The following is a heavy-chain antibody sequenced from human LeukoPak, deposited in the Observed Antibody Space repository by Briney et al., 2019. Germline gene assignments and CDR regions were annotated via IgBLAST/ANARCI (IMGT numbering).Heavy chain of an antibody. V-gene: IGHV4-34*01. D-gene: IGHD6-6*01. CDR2: INHSGST. CDR1: GGSFSGYY. CDR3: ARRGSMTGPPPL. J-gene: IGHJ4*02. Sequence: RPSETLSLTCAVYGGSFSGYYWSWIRQPPGKGLEWIGEINHSGSTSYNPSLKSRVTISVDSSKNQFSLKLSSVTAADTAVYYCARRGSMTGPPPLWGQGTLVTVSS.